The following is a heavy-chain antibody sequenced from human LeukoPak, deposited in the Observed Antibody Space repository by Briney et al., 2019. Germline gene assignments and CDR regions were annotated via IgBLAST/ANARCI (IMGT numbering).Heavy chain of an antibody. CDR2: ISSSGSTI. D-gene: IGHD2-21*02. CDR1: GFTFSSYE. CDR3: ARETETRFDP. J-gene: IGHJ5*02. Sequence: PGGSLRLSCAASGFTFSSYEMNWARQAPGKGPEWVSYISSSGSTIYYADSVKGRFTISRDNAKNSLYLQMNSLRAEDTAVYYCARETETRFDPWGQGTLVTVSS. V-gene: IGHV3-48*03.